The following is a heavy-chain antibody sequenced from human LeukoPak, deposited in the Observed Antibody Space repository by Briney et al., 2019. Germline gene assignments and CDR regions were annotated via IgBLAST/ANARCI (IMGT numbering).Heavy chain of an antibody. J-gene: IGHJ3*02. CDR1: GFTFSSYA. CDR3: AKDPLYSGYEQGAFDI. V-gene: IGHV3-23*01. CDR2: ISGSGGST. D-gene: IGHD5-12*01. Sequence: QSGGSLRLSCAASGFTFSSYAMSWVRQAPGKGLEWVSAISGSGGSTYYADSVKGRFTISRDNSKNTLYLQMNSLRAEDTAVYYCAKDPLYSGYEQGAFDIWGQGTMVTVSS.